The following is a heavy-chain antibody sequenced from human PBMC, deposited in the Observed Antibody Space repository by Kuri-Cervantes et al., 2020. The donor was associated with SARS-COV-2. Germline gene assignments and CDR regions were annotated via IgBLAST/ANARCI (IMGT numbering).Heavy chain of an antibody. CDR3: ASLGSGKGAIDY. V-gene: IGHV3-7*01. J-gene: IGHJ4*02. CDR1: GFTFSSYA. D-gene: IGHD6-25*01. CDR2: IKEDGSQR. Sequence: GESLKISCAASGFTFSSYAMSWVCQAPGKGLEWVANIKEDGSQRYYADSVKGRFTISRDNANSSLYLQMNYLGAGDTALYYCASLGSGKGAIDYWGQGTLVTVSS.